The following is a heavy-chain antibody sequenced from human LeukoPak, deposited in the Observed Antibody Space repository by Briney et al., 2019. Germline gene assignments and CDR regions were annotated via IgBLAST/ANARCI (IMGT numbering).Heavy chain of an antibody. J-gene: IGHJ5*02. CDR2: INPNSGGT. D-gene: IGHD6-19*01. Sequence: ASVKVSCKASGYTFTGYYMHWVRQAPGQGLEWMGRINPNSGGTNYAQKFQGRVTMTRGTSISTAYMELSRLRSDDTAVYYCARGGYSSGPNWFDPWGQGTLVTVSS. CDR3: ARGGYSSGPNWFDP. CDR1: GYTFTGYY. V-gene: IGHV1-2*06.